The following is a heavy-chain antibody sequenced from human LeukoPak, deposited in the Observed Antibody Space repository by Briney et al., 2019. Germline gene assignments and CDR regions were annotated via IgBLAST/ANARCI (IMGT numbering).Heavy chain of an antibody. Sequence: ASVKVSCKASGYTFTGYYMHWVRQAPGQGREWMGWISPDSGGTNYAQKFQGRVTMTRDTSISTAYVELSRLRSDDTAVYYCARVDYGDYRPHFDYWGQGTLVTVSS. CDR1: GYTFTGYY. CDR3: ARVDYGDYRPHFDY. CDR2: ISPDSGGT. D-gene: IGHD4-17*01. V-gene: IGHV1-2*02. J-gene: IGHJ4*02.